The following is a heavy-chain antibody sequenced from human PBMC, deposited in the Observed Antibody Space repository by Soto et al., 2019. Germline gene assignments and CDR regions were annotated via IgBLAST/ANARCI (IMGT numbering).Heavy chain of an antibody. Sequence: EVQLLESGGDLVRPGGSLRLSCAASGFTLSASAMSWVRQAPEKGLEWVSAIISTGYTYYADSVKGRFVISRDNSKNTLYLEMHDLSAEDTALYYCARDMRFGSRGTYFHPWGQGTLVTVSS. CDR3: ARDMRFGSRGTYFHP. J-gene: IGHJ5*02. V-gene: IGHV3-23*01. CDR1: GFTLSASA. CDR2: IISTGYT. D-gene: IGHD3-16*01.